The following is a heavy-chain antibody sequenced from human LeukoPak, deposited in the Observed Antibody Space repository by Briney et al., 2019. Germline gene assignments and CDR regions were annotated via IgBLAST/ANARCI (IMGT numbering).Heavy chain of an antibody. Sequence: ASVKVSCKASGYTFTGSYMHWVRQAPGQGLEWMGWINPNSGGTNYAQKFQGRLTMTKDTSISTAYMELRRLRSDDTAVYYCARAPGRRSYHYYYMDVWGKGTTVTISS. CDR1: GYTFTGSY. V-gene: IGHV1-2*02. CDR2: INPNSGGT. J-gene: IGHJ6*03. CDR3: ARAPGRRSYHYYYMDV. D-gene: IGHD2-15*01.